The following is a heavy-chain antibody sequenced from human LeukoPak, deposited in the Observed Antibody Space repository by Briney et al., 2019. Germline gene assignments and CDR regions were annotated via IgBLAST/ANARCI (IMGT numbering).Heavy chain of an antibody. CDR3: AREDYDYVWGSYRVFDY. CDR2: ISSSSSYI. V-gene: IGHV3-21*01. D-gene: IGHD3-16*02. J-gene: IGHJ4*02. Sequence: GGSLRLSCAASGFTFSSYSMNWVRQAPGKGLEWVSSISSSSSYIYYADSVKGRFTISRDNAKNSLYLQINSLRAEDTAVYYCAREDYDYVWGSYRVFDYWGQGTLVTVSS. CDR1: GFTFSSYS.